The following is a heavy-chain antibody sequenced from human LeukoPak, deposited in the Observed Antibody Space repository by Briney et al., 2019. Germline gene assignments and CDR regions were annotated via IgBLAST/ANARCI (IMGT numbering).Heavy chain of an antibody. J-gene: IGHJ4*02. D-gene: IGHD1-26*01. CDR1: GFTFDDYD. Sequence: PGGSLRLSCAPSGFTFDDYDMTWVRQAPGKGLEWVAGINGNGDTTVYADSVKGRFTISRDNAKNSLYLQMNSLRAEDTAFYYCARGKRGRSYGGDSWGQGTLVTVSS. V-gene: IGHV3-20*04. CDR3: ARGKRGRSYGGDS. CDR2: INGNGDTT.